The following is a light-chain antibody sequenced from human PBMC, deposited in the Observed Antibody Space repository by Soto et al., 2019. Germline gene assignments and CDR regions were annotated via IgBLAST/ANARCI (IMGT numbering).Light chain of an antibody. J-gene: IGKJ1*01. CDR1: RYIRSD. Sequence: IPLTHSAPSLSASLPGGARIXRRASRYIRSDLSWYQQRPGQAPKVLIYAASSLQSGVPSRFSGSGSGTDFTLTISSLQPEDFATYYCRQAYNYPWTFGQGTKVDI. CDR3: RQAYNYPWT. V-gene: IGKV1-6*01. CDR2: AAS.